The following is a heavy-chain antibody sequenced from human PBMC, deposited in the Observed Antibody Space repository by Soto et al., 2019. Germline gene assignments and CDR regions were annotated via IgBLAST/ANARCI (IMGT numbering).Heavy chain of an antibody. CDR1: GGTFSSYA. J-gene: IGHJ4*02. CDR2: IIPIFGTA. CDR3: ARRETAAPYYFDY. V-gene: IGHV1-69*13. D-gene: IGHD6-13*01. Sequence: SVKVSCKASGGTFSSYAISWVRQAPGQGLEWMGGIIPIFGTANYAQKFQGRVTITADESTSTAYMELSSLRSEDTAVYYCARRETAAPYYFDYWGQGTLVTVSS.